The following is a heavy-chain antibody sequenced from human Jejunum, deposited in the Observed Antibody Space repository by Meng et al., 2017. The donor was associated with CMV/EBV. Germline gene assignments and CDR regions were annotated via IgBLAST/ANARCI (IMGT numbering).Heavy chain of an antibody. CDR1: GFPFADAW. CDR3: AAGAGMTDSDY. J-gene: IGHJ4*02. Sequence: SGFPFADAWMSWVRQAPGKGLEWVGRIKRRVDGGATDFGASVKGRFAISRDDSKNTLYLDMRGLKIEDTAIYYCAAGAGMTDSDYWGQGTLVTVSS. D-gene: IGHD1-1*01. CDR2: IKRRVDGGAT. V-gene: IGHV3-15*01.